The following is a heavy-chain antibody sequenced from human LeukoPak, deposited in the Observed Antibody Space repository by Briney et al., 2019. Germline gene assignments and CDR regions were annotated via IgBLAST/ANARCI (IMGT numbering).Heavy chain of an antibody. CDR2: IWYDGSNK. CDR3: ARDLDDYSHYFDY. CDR1: GFTSSSYG. V-gene: IGHV3-33*01. D-gene: IGHD4-11*01. J-gene: IGHJ4*02. Sequence: GRSLRLSCAASGFTSSSYGMHWVRQAPGKGLEWVAVIWYDGSNKYYADSVKGRFTISRDNSKNTLYLQMNSLRAEDTAVYYCARDLDDYSHYFDYWGQGTLVTVSS.